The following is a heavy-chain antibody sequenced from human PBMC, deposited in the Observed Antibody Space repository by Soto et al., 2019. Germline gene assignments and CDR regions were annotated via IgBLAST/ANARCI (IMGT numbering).Heavy chain of an antibody. CDR3: ARGGVSTRTFDY. V-gene: IGHV5-51*01. CDR2: IYPSDSDT. CDR1: GYNFAGYW. J-gene: IGHJ4*02. D-gene: IGHD3-3*01. Sequence: SLKISCKGSGYNFAGYWIAWVRQMPGKGLELMGIIYPSDSDTRYRPSFQGQVTISADKSISSAYLQWSSLRASDTAMYYCARGGVSTRTFDYWGQGTPVTVSS.